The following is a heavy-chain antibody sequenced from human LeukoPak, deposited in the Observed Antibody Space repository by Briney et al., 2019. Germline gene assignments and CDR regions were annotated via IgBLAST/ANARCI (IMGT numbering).Heavy chain of an antibody. V-gene: IGHV1-69*13. CDR1: GGTFSSYA. CDR3: ARSPNPDYYGSGSYYFDY. D-gene: IGHD3-10*01. J-gene: IGHJ4*02. Sequence: GASVKVSCKASGGTFSSYAISWVRQAPGQGLEWMGGIIPIFGTANCAEKFQGRVTITADESTSTAYMELSSLRSEDTAVYYCARSPNPDYYGSGSYYFDYWGQGTLVTVSS. CDR2: IIPIFGTA.